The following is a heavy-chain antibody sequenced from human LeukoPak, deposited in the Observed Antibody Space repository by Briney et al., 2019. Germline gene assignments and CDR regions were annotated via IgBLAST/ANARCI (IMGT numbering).Heavy chain of an antibody. J-gene: IGHJ5*02. CDR2: ISPGGPT. D-gene: IGHD2-15*01. CDR3: ARHIRDIVVEFDP. CDR1: GFPFSSHG. Sequence: GGTLRLSCAGSGFPFSSHGMNWVRQAPGKGLEWVSGISPGGPTYYADSVKGRFTISRDNSKNTLYLQMNSLRAEDTAVYYCARHIRDIVVEFDPWGQGTLVTVSS. V-gene: IGHV3-23*01.